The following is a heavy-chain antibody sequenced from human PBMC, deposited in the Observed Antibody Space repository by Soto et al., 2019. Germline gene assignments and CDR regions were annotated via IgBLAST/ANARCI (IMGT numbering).Heavy chain of an antibody. V-gene: IGHV3-23*01. Sequence: PGWSLRLSCASSVFKFSNYAMSWVRQAPGKGLEWVSLISATGGGTYYADSVKGRFTISRDNSRNTLYLQVHSLTAEDTAVYYCAKDRRAGGNSAFYFDFWGQGAQVTVSS. CDR2: ISATGGGT. CDR3: AKDRRAGGNSAFYFDF. CDR1: VFKFSNYA. J-gene: IGHJ4*02. D-gene: IGHD3-16*01.